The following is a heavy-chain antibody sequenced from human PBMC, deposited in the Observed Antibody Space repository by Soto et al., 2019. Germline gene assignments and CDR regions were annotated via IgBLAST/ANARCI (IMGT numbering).Heavy chain of an antibody. D-gene: IGHD2-2*01. J-gene: IGHJ4*02. CDR1: GGSISNGDYY. CDR3: ARDAPETAPY. Sequence: NPSETLSLTCTVSGGSISNGDYYWNWIRQHPEKGLEWIGYINYRGSTFYNPSLKSRIIISVEKSKNQFSLKLSSVTAADTAVYYCARDAPETAPYWGQGTLVTVSS. CDR2: INYRGST. V-gene: IGHV4-31*03.